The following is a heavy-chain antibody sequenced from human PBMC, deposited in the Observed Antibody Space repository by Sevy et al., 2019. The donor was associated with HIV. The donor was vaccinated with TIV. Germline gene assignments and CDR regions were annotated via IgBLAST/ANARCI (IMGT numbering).Heavy chain of an antibody. CDR3: ANLGGGSISTRDN. Sequence: GGLRLSCAASGFSFSSYEMSWVRQAPGKGLEWVSGIYPSGDSTFYAESVKGRFTISRDNSKSTLYLQMNSLGADDTAVFYCANLGGGSISTRDNWGRGTLVTVSS. D-gene: IGHD3-16*01. J-gene: IGHJ4*02. CDR1: GFSFSSYE. CDR2: IYPSGDST. V-gene: IGHV3-23*01.